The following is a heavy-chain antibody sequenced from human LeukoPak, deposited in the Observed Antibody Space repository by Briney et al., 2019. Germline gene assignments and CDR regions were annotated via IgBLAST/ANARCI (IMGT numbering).Heavy chain of an antibody. V-gene: IGHV1-69*05. J-gene: IGHJ3*02. CDR2: IIPIFGTA. CDR3: AREYTPERGSAFDI. CDR1: GGTFSSYA. D-gene: IGHD2-2*02. Sequence: ASVKVSCKASGGTFSSYAISWVRQAPGQGLEWMGGIIPIFGTANYAQKFQGRVTITTDESTSTAYMELSSLKSEDTAVYYCAREYTPERGSAFDIWGQGTMVTVS.